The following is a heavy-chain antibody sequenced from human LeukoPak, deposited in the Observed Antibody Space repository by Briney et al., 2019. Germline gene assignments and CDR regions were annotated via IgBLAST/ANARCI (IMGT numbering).Heavy chain of an antibody. Sequence: PGGSLRLSCAASGFTFSSYEMNWVRQAPGKGLEWVSSISSSSSYIYYADSVKGRFTISRDNAKNSLYLQMNSLRAEDTAVYYCARDLSADSSGTPFDYWGQGTLVTVSS. V-gene: IGHV3-21*01. D-gene: IGHD6-19*01. CDR2: ISSSSSYI. CDR3: ARDLSADSSGTPFDY. CDR1: GFTFSSYE. J-gene: IGHJ4*02.